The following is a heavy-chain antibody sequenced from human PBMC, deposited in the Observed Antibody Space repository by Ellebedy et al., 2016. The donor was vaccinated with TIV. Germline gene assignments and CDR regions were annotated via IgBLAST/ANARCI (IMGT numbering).Heavy chain of an antibody. J-gene: IGHJ3*02. CDR1: GGAFSDFY. CDR2: IDHSGAT. CDR3: ARGGGLRAFDI. V-gene: IGHV4-34*01. D-gene: IGHD3-16*01. Sequence: SETLSLXXAVYGGAFSDFYWSWVRQHPGKGLEWIGEIDHSGATNCKPSLKSRLTMLVDTSKNQFSLNLNSVTAADTAEYYCARGGGLRAFDIWGQGTVVTVSS.